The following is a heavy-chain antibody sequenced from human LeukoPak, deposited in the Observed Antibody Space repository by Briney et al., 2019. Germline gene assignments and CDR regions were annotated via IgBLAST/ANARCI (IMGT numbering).Heavy chain of an antibody. CDR2: IWYDGSNK. Sequence: GGSLRLSYAASGFTFSSYGMHWVRQAPGKGLEWVAVIWYDGSNKYYADSVKGRFTISRDNSKNTLYLQMNSLRAEDTAVYYCASWHGYYYGSGSYFDYWGQGTLVTVSS. CDR1: GFTFSSYG. J-gene: IGHJ4*02. D-gene: IGHD3-10*01. CDR3: ASWHGYYYGSGSYFDY. V-gene: IGHV3-33*01.